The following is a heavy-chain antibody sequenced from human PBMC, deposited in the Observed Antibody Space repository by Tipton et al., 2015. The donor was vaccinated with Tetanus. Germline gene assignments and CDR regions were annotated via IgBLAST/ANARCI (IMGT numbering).Heavy chain of an antibody. V-gene: IGHV4-39*01. Sequence: TLSLTCSVSGGPIRDSDYYWGWVRLPPGKGLEWIAGIYYSGNSYYNPTFQSRVTISVDTSKNQFSLKLSSVTAADTAVYYCARLIVGATTSEYFQHWGQGTLVTVSS. CDR3: ARLIVGATTSEYFQH. D-gene: IGHD1-26*01. CDR2: IYYSGNS. J-gene: IGHJ1*01. CDR1: GGPIRDSDYY.